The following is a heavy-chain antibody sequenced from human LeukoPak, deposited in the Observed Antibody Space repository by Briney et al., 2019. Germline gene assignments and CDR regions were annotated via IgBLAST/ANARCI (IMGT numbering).Heavy chain of an antibody. D-gene: IGHD4-17*01. CDR2: ISSSSSYI. V-gene: IGHV3-21*01. CDR1: GFTFSSYS. J-gene: IGHJ4*02. Sequence: GSLRLSCAASGFTFSSYSMNWVRQAPGKGLEWVSSISSSSSYIYYADSVKGRFTISRDNAKNSLYLQMNSLRAEDTAVYYCARDLRSYGDSDDFDYWGQGTLVTVSS. CDR3: ARDLRSYGDSDDFDY.